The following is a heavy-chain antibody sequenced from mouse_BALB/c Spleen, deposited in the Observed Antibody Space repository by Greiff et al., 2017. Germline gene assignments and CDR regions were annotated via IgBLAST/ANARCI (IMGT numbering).Heavy chain of an antibody. D-gene: IGHD1-1*01. Sequence: EVQGVESGGGLVKPGGSLKLSCAASGFAFSSYDMSWVRQTPEKRLEWVAYISSGGGSTYYPDTVKGRFTISRDNAKNTLYLQMSSLKSEDTAMYYCAKGAITTVVDAMDYWGQGTSVTVSS. V-gene: IGHV5-12-1*01. CDR1: GFAFSSYD. J-gene: IGHJ4*01. CDR3: AKGAITTVVDAMDY. CDR2: ISSGGGST.